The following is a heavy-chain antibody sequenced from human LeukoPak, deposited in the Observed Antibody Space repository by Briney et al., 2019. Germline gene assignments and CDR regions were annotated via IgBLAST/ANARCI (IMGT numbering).Heavy chain of an antibody. CDR2: ISAYNGNT. CDR1: GYTFTSYG. D-gene: IGHD6-13*01. J-gene: IGHJ5*02. Sequence: ASVKVSCTASGYTFTSYGISWVRQAPGQGLEWMGWISAYNGNTNYAQKLQGRVTMTTDTSTSTAYMELRSLKSDDTAVYYCARDRAAAGPGGWFDPWGQGTLVTVSS. V-gene: IGHV1-18*01. CDR3: ARDRAAAGPGGWFDP.